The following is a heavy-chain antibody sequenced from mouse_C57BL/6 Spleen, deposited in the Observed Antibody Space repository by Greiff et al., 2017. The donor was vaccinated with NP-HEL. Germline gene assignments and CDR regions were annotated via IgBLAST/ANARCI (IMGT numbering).Heavy chain of an antibody. Sequence: EVQLQQSGAELVRPGASVKLSCTASGFNIKDDYMHWVKQRPEQGLEWIGWIDPENGDTEYASKFQGKATITADTSSNTAYLQLSSLTSEDTAVYYWTTNYYGSREGFDYWGQGTTLTVSS. CDR1: GFNIKDDY. CDR3: TTNYYGSREGFDY. CDR2: IDPENGDT. J-gene: IGHJ2*01. D-gene: IGHD1-1*01. V-gene: IGHV14-4*01.